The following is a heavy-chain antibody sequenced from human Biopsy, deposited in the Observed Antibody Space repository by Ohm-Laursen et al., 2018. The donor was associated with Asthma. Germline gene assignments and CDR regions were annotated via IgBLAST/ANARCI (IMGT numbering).Heavy chain of an antibody. CDR1: GFTFSNYA. CDR2: ITGSGGFT. Sequence: SLRLSCAASGFTFSNYAMSWVRQAPGKGLEWVSSITGSGGFTYYADSVKGRFTISRDKSENTLYLQMNSLTAEDTAVYHCAKGMDTFDIWGQGTLVTVSS. J-gene: IGHJ3*02. D-gene: IGHD5-18*01. CDR3: AKGMDTFDI. V-gene: IGHV3-23*01.